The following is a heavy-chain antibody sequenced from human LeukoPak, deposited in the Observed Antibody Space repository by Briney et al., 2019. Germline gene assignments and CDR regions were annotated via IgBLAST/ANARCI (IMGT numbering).Heavy chain of an antibody. CDR3: ARGRGIMITFGGVILDY. CDR1: GGSFSGYY. Sequence: PSETLSLTCAVYGGSFSGYYWSWIRQPPGKGLEWIGEINHSGSTNYNPSLKSRATISVDTSKNQFSLKLSSVTAADTAVYYCARGRGIMITFGGVILDYWGQGTLVTVSS. D-gene: IGHD3-16*02. V-gene: IGHV4-34*01. CDR2: INHSGST. J-gene: IGHJ4*02.